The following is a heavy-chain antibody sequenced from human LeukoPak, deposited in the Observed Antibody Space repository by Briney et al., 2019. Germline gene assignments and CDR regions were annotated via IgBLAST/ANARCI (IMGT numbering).Heavy chain of an antibody. CDR1: GFTFSTYW. J-gene: IGHJ4*02. D-gene: IGHD3-10*01. CDR3: ARHLNYYLDY. V-gene: IGHV3-74*01. Sequence: GGSLRLSCAASGFTFSTYWMHWVRQAPGKGLVWVSRISSDGSITSYADSVKGRFTISRDNAKNTLYLQMNSLRAEDTGVYYCARHLNYYLDYWGQGSLVTVSS. CDR2: ISSDGSIT.